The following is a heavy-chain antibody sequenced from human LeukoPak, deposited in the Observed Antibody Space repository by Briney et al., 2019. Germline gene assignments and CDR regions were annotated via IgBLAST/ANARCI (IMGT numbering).Heavy chain of an antibody. D-gene: IGHD2-2*02. CDR1: GGSISSYY. CDR3: ARGVRYCSSTSCYTDWFDP. CDR2: IYYSGST. J-gene: IGHJ5*02. V-gene: IGHV4-59*12. Sequence: SETLSLTCTVSGGSISSYYWSWIRQPPGKGLEWIGYIYYSGSTNYNPSLKSRVTISVDTSKNQFSLKLSSVTAADTAVYYCARGVRYCSSTSCYTDWFDPWGQGTLVTVSS.